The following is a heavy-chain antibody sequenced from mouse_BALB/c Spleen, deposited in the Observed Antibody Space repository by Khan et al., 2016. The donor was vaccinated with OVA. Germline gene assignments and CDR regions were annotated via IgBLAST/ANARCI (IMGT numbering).Heavy chain of an antibody. Sequence: QVQLKESGPGLVAPSQSLSITCTVSGFSLSRYNIHWVRQPPGKGLEWLGMIWGGGTTDYNSTLISRLSIIKDNSTSQVFLEMNSLQTEDTAMYYCARAYYKYDGYYAMDYWGQGTSVTVSS. D-gene: IGHD2-14*01. CDR1: GFSLSRYN. CDR2: IWGGGTT. J-gene: IGHJ4*01. CDR3: ARAYYKYDGYYAMDY. V-gene: IGHV2-6-4*01.